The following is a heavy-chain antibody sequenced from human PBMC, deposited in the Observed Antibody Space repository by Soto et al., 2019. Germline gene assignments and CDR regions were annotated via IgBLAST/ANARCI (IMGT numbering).Heavy chain of an antibody. CDR3: AKDMRGSYVYYYGMDV. CDR2: ISWNSGSI. Sequence: GGSLRLSCAASGFTFDDYAMHWVRQAPGKGLGWVSGISWNSGSIGYADSVKGRFTISRDNAKNSLYLQMNSLRAEDTALYYCAKDMRGSYVYYYGMDVWGQGTTVTVSS. D-gene: IGHD1-26*01. J-gene: IGHJ6*02. CDR1: GFTFDDYA. V-gene: IGHV3-9*01.